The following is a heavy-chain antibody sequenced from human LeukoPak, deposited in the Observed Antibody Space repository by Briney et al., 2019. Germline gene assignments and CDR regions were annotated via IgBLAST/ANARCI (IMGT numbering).Heavy chain of an antibody. V-gene: IGHV1-69*13. Sequence: ASVKVSCTASGGTFSSYGISWVRQAPGQGLEWMGGIIPIFGTANYAQKFQGRVTITADESTSTAYMELSSLRSEDTAVYYCARGQISRWELLWYFDYWGQGTLVTVSS. CDR1: GGTFSSYG. J-gene: IGHJ4*02. D-gene: IGHD1-26*01. CDR2: IIPIFGTA. CDR3: ARGQISRWELLWYFDY.